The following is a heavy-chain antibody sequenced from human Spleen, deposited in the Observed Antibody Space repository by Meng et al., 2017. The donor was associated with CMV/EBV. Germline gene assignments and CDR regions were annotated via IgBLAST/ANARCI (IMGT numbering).Heavy chain of an antibody. V-gene: IGHV4-39*07. Sequence: GSIRSSTYFWGWIRQPPGKGPEWIANIFYNGDSYYNPSLRSRVTISVDTSKNQFSLRLTSVTAADTAMYYCARVPLEGRGYYGMDVWGQGTTVTVSS. CDR3: ARVPLEGRGYYGMDV. CDR1: GSIRSSTYF. J-gene: IGHJ6*02. CDR2: IFYNGDS. D-gene: IGHD3-3*01.